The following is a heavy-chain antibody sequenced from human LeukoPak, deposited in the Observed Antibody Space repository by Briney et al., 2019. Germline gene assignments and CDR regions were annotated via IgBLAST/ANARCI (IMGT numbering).Heavy chain of an antibody. D-gene: IGHD2-2*01. CDR1: GFAFDEHG. J-gene: IGHJ4*02. CDR2: INWSGGST. V-gene: IGHV3-20*04. Sequence: GGSLRLSCTASGFAFDEHGMSWVRQVPGKGLEWGSGINWSGGSTGYADPLRGGFTISRDNAKTSLYLQMDSLRAEDTALYYCARAPITSPFYFDYWGQGTLVTVSS. CDR3: ARAPITSPFYFDY.